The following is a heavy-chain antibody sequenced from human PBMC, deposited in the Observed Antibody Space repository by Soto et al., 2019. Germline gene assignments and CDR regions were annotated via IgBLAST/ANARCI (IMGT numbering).Heavy chain of an antibody. Sequence: SQTLSLTCAISGDSVSSNSAAWTWIRQSPSRGLEWLGRTYYRSKWYNDYAVSVKSRITTNPDTSKNRFSLQLNSVTPEDTAVYYCARERGIAAAGDFDYWGQGTLVTVSS. CDR1: GDSVSSNSAA. V-gene: IGHV6-1*01. D-gene: IGHD6-13*01. J-gene: IGHJ4*02. CDR3: ARERGIAAAGDFDY. CDR2: TYYRSKWYN.